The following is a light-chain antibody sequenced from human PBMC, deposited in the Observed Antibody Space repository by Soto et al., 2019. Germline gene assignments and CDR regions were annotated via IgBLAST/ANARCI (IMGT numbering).Light chain of an antibody. V-gene: IGKV2-28*01. Sequence: VMAQSPLSLAVQPGEPASISCRASRRLLHSNGYNYLDWYLQKPGQSPQLLIYLGSNRASGVPDRFSGSGSGTDFTLKISRVEAEDVGVYYCMQALQAPFTCGQGTRLEIK. CDR3: MQALQAPFT. CDR2: LGS. J-gene: IGKJ5*01. CDR1: RRLLHSNGYNY.